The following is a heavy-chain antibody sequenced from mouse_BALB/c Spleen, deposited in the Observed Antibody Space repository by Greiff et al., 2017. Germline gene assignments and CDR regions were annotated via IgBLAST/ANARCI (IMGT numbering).Heavy chain of an antibody. Sequence: VKVVESGPGLVAPSQSLSITCTVSGFSLTSYGVHWVRQPPGKGLEWLGVIWAGGSTNYNSALMSRLSISKDNSKSQVFLKMNSLQTDDTAMYYCARDGYYAMDYWGQGTSVTVSS. CDR1: GFSLTSYG. CDR3: ARDGYYAMDY. V-gene: IGHV2-9*02. CDR2: IWAGGST. J-gene: IGHJ4*01.